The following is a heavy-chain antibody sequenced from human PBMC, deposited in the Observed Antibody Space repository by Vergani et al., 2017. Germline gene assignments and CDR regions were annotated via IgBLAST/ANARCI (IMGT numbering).Heavy chain of an antibody. J-gene: IGHJ4*02. D-gene: IGHD1-1*01. CDR2: VDPEDGET. CDR3: AKYRYNWNDGGDFYY. V-gene: IGHV1-69-2*01. CDR1: GYTFTDHY. Sequence: EVQLVQSGAEVKKPGATMKISCKVSGYTFTDHYMHWVKQAPGKGLEWMGLVDPEDGETIYAEKFKGRVTIAADTSTDTAHLELSSLSSEDTAVYYCAKYRYNWNDGGDFYYWGQGTLVTVSS.